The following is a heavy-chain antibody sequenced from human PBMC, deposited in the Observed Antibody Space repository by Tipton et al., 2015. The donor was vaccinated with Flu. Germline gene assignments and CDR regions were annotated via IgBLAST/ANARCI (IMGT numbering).Heavy chain of an antibody. V-gene: IGHV4-38-2*02. CDR1: GDSISSDYS. CDR2: VFRSGNT. CDR3: ARSVSVEMAYLMAPGE. D-gene: IGHD3-16*01. Sequence: TLSLTCTISGDSISSDYSWAWIRQPPGKGLEWIGNVFRSGNTYLNPSFKSRVTISVDRSKNQFSLKVFSVTAADTAVYYCARSVSVEMAYLMAPGEWGQGALVSVSS. J-gene: IGHJ4*02.